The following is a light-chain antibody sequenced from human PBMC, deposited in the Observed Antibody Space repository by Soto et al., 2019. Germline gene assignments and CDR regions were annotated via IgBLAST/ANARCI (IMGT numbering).Light chain of an antibody. CDR2: GAS. CDR3: QQYDSSPLT. Sequence: EIVLTQSPGTLSLSPGERATLSCRASQSVSSSYLAWYQQKPGQAPRLLIYGASSRATAIPDRFSGSGSGTDFTLTISRLEPEDCAVYYCQQYDSSPLTFGGGTKVEIK. CDR1: QSVSSSY. J-gene: IGKJ4*01. V-gene: IGKV3-20*01.